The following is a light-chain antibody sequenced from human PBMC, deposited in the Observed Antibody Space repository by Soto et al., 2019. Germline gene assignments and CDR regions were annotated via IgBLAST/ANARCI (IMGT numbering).Light chain of an antibody. V-gene: IGKV1-5*01. CDR3: QQYNRYSTWT. J-gene: IGKJ1*01. Sequence: DIQMTQSPSTLSASLGDTVTVTCRASQSISRWLAWYQQKPGKAPKVLIWDASSLQRGVPSRFSGSGSGTEFTLTISSLQPDDFATYYCQQYNRYSTWTFGLGTKVDIK. CDR2: DAS. CDR1: QSISRW.